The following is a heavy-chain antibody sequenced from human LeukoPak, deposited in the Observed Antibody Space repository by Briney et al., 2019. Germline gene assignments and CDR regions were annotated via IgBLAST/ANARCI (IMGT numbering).Heavy chain of an antibody. D-gene: IGHD2-15*01. CDR1: GGSISSSSYY. CDR3: ARAAYYYYYMDV. CDR2: IYYSGST. Sequence: SETLSLTCTVSGGSISSSSYYWGWIRQPPGKGLEWIGSIYYSGSTYYNPSLKSRVTISVDTSKNQFSLKLSSVTAADTAVYYCARAAYYYYYMDVWGKGTTVTVSS. V-gene: IGHV4-39*07. J-gene: IGHJ6*03.